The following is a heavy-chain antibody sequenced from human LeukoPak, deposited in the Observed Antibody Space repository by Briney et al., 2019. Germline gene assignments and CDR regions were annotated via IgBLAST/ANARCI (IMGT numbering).Heavy chain of an antibody. CDR2: ISSSGSTI. V-gene: IGHV3-11*04. CDR1: GFTFSDYY. CDR3: ARDSLGGQFDVDTAMAFDY. Sequence: NPGGSLRLSCAASGFTFSDYYMSWIRQAPGKGLEWVSYISSSGSTIYYADSVKGRFTISRDNAKNSLYLQMNSLRAEDTAVYYCARDSLGGQFDVDTAMAFDYWGQGTLVTVSS. J-gene: IGHJ4*02. D-gene: IGHD5-18*01.